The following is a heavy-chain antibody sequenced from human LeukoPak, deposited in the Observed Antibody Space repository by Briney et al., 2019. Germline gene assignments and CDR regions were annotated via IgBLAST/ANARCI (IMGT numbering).Heavy chain of an antibody. CDR3: AKEAERDDYGDFRGAGWFDP. V-gene: IGHV3-23*01. J-gene: IGHJ5*02. Sequence: PGGSLRLSCAASGFTFSSYAVSWVRQAPGKGLEWVSAISGSGGSTYYADSVKGRFTISRDNSKNTLYLQMNSLRAEDTAVYYCAKEAERDDYGDFRGAGWFDPWGQGTLVTVSS. CDR2: ISGSGGST. CDR1: GFTFSSYA. D-gene: IGHD4-17*01.